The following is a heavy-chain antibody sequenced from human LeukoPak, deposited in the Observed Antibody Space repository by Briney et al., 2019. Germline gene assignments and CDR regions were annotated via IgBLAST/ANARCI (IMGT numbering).Heavy chain of an antibody. J-gene: IGHJ5*02. CDR3: ARMVTVAGPDWFDP. Sequence: GASVKVSCKASGYTFTNYAMNWVRQAPGQGLEWMGWINTNTGNPTYAQGFTGRFFFSLDTSVSTAYLQISSLKAADTAVYYCARMVTVAGPDWFDPWGQGTLVTVSS. CDR2: INTNTGNP. V-gene: IGHV7-4-1*02. CDR1: GYTFTNYA. D-gene: IGHD6-19*01.